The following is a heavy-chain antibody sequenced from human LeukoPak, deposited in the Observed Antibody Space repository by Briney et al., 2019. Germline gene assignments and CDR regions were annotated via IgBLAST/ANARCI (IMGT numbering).Heavy chain of an antibody. CDR1: GFTFSSYG. V-gene: IGHV3-30*02. J-gene: IGHJ6*03. D-gene: IGHD6-6*01. CDR3: AKDAGSIAARRGEADYYYYYMDV. Sequence: GGSLRLSCAASGFTFSSYGMHLVRQAPGKGLEWVAFIRYDGSNKYYADSVKGRFTISRDNSKNTLYLQMNSLRAEDTAVYYCAKDAGSIAARRGEADYYYYYMDVWGKGTTVTVSS. CDR2: IRYDGSNK.